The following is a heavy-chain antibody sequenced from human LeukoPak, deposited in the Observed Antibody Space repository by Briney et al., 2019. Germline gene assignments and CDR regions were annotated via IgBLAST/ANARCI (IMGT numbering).Heavy chain of an antibody. CDR3: ARAAQVTGRPNLGGHFDY. CDR1: EFTFSSFA. D-gene: IGHD6-6*01. CDR2: ISSSGGST. Sequence: GGTLRLSCAASEFTFSSFAMSWVRQPPGKGLEWVSTISSSGGSTFYAESVKGRFTISRDNNENTLYLQMNSLRVEDTAVYYCARAAQVTGRPNLGGHFDYWGQGTLVTVSS. J-gene: IGHJ4*02. V-gene: IGHV3-23*01.